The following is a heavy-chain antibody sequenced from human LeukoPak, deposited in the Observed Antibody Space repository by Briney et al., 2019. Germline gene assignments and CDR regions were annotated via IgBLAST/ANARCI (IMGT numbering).Heavy chain of an antibody. V-gene: IGHV3-23*01. CDR3: VRGMTAPDC. D-gene: IGHD2-21*02. CDR1: GFTFSDYA. J-gene: IGHJ4*02. CDR2: ITTSGDNS. Sequence: GGSLRLSCAASGFTFSDYAMSWVRQAPGKGLEWVATITTSGDNSFYADSVMGRFTISRDNSKNTVCLQMNSLRAEDTAVYYCVRGMTAPDCWGQGSLVTVSS.